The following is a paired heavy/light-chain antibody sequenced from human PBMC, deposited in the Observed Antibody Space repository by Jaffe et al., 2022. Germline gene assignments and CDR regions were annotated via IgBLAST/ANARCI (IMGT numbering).Light chain of an antibody. Sequence: EIVMTQSPATLSVSPGERAIFSCRASQSVSSNLAWYQQKPGQAPRLLIYGASTRATGIPARFSGSGSGTEFTLTISSLQSEDFAVYYCQQYNNWPPELTFGPGTKVDIK. CDR1: QSVSSN. V-gene: IGKV3-15*01. J-gene: IGKJ3*01. CDR3: QQYNNWPPELT. CDR2: GAS.
Heavy chain of an antibody. CDR1: GFIFSRFG. D-gene: IGHD3-16*02. CDR3: AKEIHDYLWGTYRYPYFHS. CDR2: IRYDGSDE. J-gene: IGHJ4*02. V-gene: IGHV3-30*02. Sequence: QVQLVESGGGVVQPGGSLRLSCAASGFIFSRFGMHWVRQAPGKGLEWVAFIRYDGSDEYYADSVQGRFIISRDNSKNTLYLQMNSLRVEDTAVYYCAKEIHDYLWGTYRYPYFHSWGQGNLVTVSS.